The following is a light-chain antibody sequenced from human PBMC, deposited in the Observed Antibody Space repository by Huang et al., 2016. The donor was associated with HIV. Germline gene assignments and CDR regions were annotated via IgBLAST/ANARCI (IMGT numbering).Light chain of an antibody. CDR3: QQYDSSPGT. V-gene: IGKV3-20*01. J-gene: IGKJ1*01. CDR2: DAS. Sequence: EIVLTQSPGTLSLSPGERATLSCRASQNVNNNYIGWYQQKGGQAPRLLIYDASNRATGIPDRFSGSGSGTDFNLIISRPEPEDSAMYYCQQYDSSPGTFGQGTKVEIK. CDR1: QNVNNNY.